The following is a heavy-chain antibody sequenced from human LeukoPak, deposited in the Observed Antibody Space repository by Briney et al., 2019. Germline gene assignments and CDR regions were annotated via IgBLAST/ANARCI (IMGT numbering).Heavy chain of an antibody. D-gene: IGHD2/OR15-2a*01. CDR2: INPSGGST. J-gene: IGHJ4*02. V-gene: IGHV1-46*01. Sequence: ASLKVSCKASGYTFTTYYTNWVRHAPEQGLEWMGIINPSGGSTSYAQKFQGRVTMTRDTSTSTVYMELSSLRSEDTAVYYCARETPNSMYFDYWGQGTLVTVSS. CDR1: GYTFTTYY. CDR3: ARETPNSMYFDY.